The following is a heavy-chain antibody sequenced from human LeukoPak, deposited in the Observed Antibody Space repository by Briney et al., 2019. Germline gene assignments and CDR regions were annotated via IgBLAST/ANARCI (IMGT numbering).Heavy chain of an antibody. CDR2: ISGSGGST. CDR1: GFSFSTYA. CDR3: AKRYYDSSGYFDAFDI. D-gene: IGHD3-22*01. V-gene: IGHV3-23*01. Sequence: PGGSLRLSCAASGFSFSTYAMSWVRQAPGKGLEWVSGISGSGGSTYYEDSVKGRFTISRDNSKNTVLLQVNSLRAEDTAVYYCAKRYYDSSGYFDAFDIWGQGTMVTVSS. J-gene: IGHJ3*02.